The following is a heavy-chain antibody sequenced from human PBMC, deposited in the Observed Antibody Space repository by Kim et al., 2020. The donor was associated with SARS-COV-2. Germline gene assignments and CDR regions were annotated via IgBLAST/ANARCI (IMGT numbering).Heavy chain of an antibody. J-gene: IGHJ5*02. D-gene: IGHD3-10*01. CDR2: IYRGVSR. CDR3: ARVFMIRGVVFTT. Sequence: GGSLRLSCAASGFTVSSDYMGWGRQAPGKGLEWVSVIYRGVSRYYSESMEGRFVISRDDSKNTLYLQMSILRIEDTAMYFCARVFMIRGVVFTTWGQGTLVTVSS. V-gene: IGHV3-66*02. CDR1: GFTVSSDY.